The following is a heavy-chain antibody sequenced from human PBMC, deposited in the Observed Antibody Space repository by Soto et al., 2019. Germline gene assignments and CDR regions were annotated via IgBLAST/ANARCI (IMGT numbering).Heavy chain of an antibody. V-gene: IGHV3-30*04. J-gene: IGHJ6*02. CDR1: GFTFSNYA. CDR3: ARETD. Sequence: QLQLVESGGGVVQPGRSLRLSCVASGFTFSNYALHWVHQAPGKGLEWVAVISYDGYKKYYADSVKGRFTISRDNSRNTLFLQMNSLRAEDTAVYYCARETDWGQGTTVTVSS. CDR2: ISYDGYKK.